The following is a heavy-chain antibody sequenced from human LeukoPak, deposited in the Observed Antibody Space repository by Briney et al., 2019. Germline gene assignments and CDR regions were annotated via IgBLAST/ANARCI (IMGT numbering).Heavy chain of an antibody. J-gene: IGHJ4*02. V-gene: IGHV3-48*04. D-gene: IGHD6-19*01. Sequence: GGSLRLSCAASGLTFSSYSMNSVRQAPGKGLEWVSYISSSSTTIYYADSVKGRFTISRDNAKNSLYLQMNSLRAEDTALYHCARSQYSSGWYDYWGQGTLVTVSS. CDR1: GLTFSSYS. CDR3: ARSQYSSGWYDY. CDR2: ISSSSTTI.